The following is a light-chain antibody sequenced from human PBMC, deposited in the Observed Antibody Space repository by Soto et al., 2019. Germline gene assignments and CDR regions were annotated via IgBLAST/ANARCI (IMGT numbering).Light chain of an antibody. CDR2: EVS. CDR1: SSDVGYDNY. Sequence: QSALTQPASVSGSPGQSITISCTGTSSDVGYDNYVSWFQQHPGKAPKLMIYEVSRRPSGVSNRFSGSKSANTASLTISGLXAEDXADYYCTSHTASSTWVFGGGTKLTVL. CDR3: TSHTASSTWV. J-gene: IGLJ3*02. V-gene: IGLV2-14*01.